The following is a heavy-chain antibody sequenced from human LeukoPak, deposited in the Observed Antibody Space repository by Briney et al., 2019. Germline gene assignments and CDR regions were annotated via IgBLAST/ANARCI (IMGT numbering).Heavy chain of an antibody. V-gene: IGHV1-18*01. CDR1: GGTFSSYA. Sequence: ASVKVSCKASGGTFSSYAISWVRQAPGQGLEWMGWISAYNGDTNCAQEFQGRITMTIDTSTNTAYMELRSLKSDDTAVYYCARESLRPTWGRGTLVTVSS. CDR3: ARESLRPT. CDR2: ISAYNGDT. D-gene: IGHD5-12*01. J-gene: IGHJ4*02.